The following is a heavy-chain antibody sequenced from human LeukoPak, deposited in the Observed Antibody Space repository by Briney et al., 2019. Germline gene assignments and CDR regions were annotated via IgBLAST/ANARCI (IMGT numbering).Heavy chain of an antibody. D-gene: IGHD3-10*02. CDR1: GFTFTSYA. CDR2: ISFAGDIY. CDR3: AKLIMFAAFDI. V-gene: IGHV3-30*04. J-gene: IGHJ3*02. Sequence: PGGSLRLSCAASGFTFTSYAMHWVRQAPGKGLEWVAVISFAGDIYYYADSVKGRFTNSRDNSKNTVYLQMNSLRAEDTAIYYCAKLIMFAAFDIWGQGTMVTVSS.